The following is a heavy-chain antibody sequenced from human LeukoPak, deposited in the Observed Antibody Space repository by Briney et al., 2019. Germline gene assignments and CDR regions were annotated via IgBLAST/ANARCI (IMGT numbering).Heavy chain of an antibody. Sequence: SETLSLTCTVSGGSISSYYWSWIRQPPGKGLEWIGYIYYSGSTNYNPSLKSRVTISVDMSKNQFSLKLSSVTAADTAVYYCARATGYGSGSYNDYWGQGTLVTVSS. CDR1: GGSISSYY. CDR3: ARATGYGSGSYNDY. D-gene: IGHD3-10*01. J-gene: IGHJ4*02. V-gene: IGHV4-59*01. CDR2: IYYSGST.